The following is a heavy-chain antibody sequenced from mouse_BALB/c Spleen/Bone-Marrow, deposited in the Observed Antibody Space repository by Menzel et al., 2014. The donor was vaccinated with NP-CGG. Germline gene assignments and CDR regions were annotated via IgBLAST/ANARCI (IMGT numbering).Heavy chain of an antibody. CDR1: GFSLTSYD. CDR3: VRESNFGLDY. D-gene: IGHD4-1*02. Sequence: VKVVESGPGLVTPSQNLSITCTVSGFSLTSYDINWIRQPPGKGLEWLGVIWTGGGTNYNSAFMSRLSISKDNSKSQVFLKMNSPQTDDTAIYYSVRESNFGLDYWGQGTTLTVSS. V-gene: IGHV2-9-2*01. J-gene: IGHJ2*01. CDR2: IWTGGGT.